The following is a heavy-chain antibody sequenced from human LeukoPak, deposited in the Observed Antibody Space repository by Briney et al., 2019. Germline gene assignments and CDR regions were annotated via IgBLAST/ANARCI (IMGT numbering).Heavy chain of an antibody. Sequence: SETLSLTCTVSGGSISSYYWSWIRQPPGKGLEWIGYIYYSGSTTYNPSLKSRVTISVDTSKNQFSLKLSSVTAADTAVYYCATLLPYCSSTSCYDTPFDYWGQGTLVTVSS. CDR1: GGSISSYY. V-gene: IGHV4-59*12. D-gene: IGHD2-2*01. CDR3: ATLLPYCSSTSCYDTPFDY. J-gene: IGHJ4*02. CDR2: IYYSGST.